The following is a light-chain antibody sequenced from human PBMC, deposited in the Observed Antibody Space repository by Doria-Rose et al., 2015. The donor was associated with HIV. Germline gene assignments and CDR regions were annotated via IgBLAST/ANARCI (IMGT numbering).Light chain of an antibody. J-gene: IGKJ3*01. V-gene: IGKV4-1*01. Sequence: DIQVTQSPESLGMSLGERATLNCKSNQSLLYTSKNYLAWYQQKPGQPPKVLIYWASTRQSGVPARFSGSGSGTDFTLTISSLEAEDVAVYYCQQYYDTPSFGPGTTVDIK. CDR2: WAS. CDR3: QQYYDTPS. CDR1: QSLLYTSKNY.